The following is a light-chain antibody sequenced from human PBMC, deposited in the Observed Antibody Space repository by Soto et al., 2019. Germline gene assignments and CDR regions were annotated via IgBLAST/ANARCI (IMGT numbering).Light chain of an antibody. Sequence: QSVLTQPASVSGSPGQSITVSCTGTSSDVGAYDYVSWYQHHPGKAPKLIIYEVTNRPSGVSNRFSGSKYGNTASLTISGLQAEDEADYYCNSYTRSTKYVFGTGTKVTVL. CDR3: NSYTRSTKYV. V-gene: IGLV2-14*01. CDR2: EVT. CDR1: SSDVGAYDY. J-gene: IGLJ1*01.